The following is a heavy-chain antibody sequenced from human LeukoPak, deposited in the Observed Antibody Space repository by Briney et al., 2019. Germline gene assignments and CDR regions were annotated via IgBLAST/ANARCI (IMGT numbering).Heavy chain of an antibody. J-gene: IGHJ6*03. CDR3: ARGGQHPAKYYYYYYMDV. V-gene: IGHV1-69*05. CDR2: IFPIFGTA. CDR1: GGTFTSYA. Sequence: SVKVSCKASGGTFTSYAIGWVPQAPGKGLEGREGIFPIFGTANYAQKFQGRVTITTDESTSTAYMELSSLRSEDTAVYYCARGGQHPAKYYYYYYMDVWGKGTTVTVSS. D-gene: IGHD6-13*01.